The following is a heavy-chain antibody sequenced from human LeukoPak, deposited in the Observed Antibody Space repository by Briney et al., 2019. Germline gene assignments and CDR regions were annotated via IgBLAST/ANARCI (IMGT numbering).Heavy chain of an antibody. Sequence: ASVKVSYKASGYTFTGYYMHWVRQAPGQGLEWMGWINPNSGGTNYAQKFQGRVTMTRDTSISTAYMELGRLRSDDTAVYYCARPDSSSPYNWFDPWGQGTLVTVSS. CDR3: ARPDSSSPYNWFDP. CDR1: GYTFTGYY. V-gene: IGHV1-2*02. D-gene: IGHD6-6*01. CDR2: INPNSGGT. J-gene: IGHJ5*02.